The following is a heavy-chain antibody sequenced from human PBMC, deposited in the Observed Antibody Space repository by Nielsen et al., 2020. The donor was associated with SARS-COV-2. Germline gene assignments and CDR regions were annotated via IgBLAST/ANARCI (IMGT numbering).Heavy chain of an antibody. CDR1: GGSISSYY. V-gene: IGHV4-59*01. CDR2: FYYSGST. Sequence: SETLSLTCTVSGGSISSYYWSWIRQPPGKALEWIGYFYYSGSTDYNPSLKSRVSISKDTSKNQFSLKLNSVTAADTAVYYCARGGYSYLYFDDWGQGTQVIVSS. CDR3: ARGGYSYLYFDD. D-gene: IGHD5-18*01. J-gene: IGHJ4*02.